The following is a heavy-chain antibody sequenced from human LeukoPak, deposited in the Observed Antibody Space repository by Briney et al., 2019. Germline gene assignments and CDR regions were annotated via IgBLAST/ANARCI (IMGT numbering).Heavy chain of an antibody. Sequence: PGGSLRLSCAASGFTVSSNYMSWVRQAPGKGLEWVSVIYSGGSTYYADSVKGRFTISRDNSKNTLYLQMNSLRAEDTAVYYCARAVKQWLGYFDYWGQGTLVTVSS. CDR2: IYSGGST. CDR1: GFTVSSNY. CDR3: ARAVKQWLGYFDY. D-gene: IGHD6-19*01. J-gene: IGHJ4*02. V-gene: IGHV3-66*01.